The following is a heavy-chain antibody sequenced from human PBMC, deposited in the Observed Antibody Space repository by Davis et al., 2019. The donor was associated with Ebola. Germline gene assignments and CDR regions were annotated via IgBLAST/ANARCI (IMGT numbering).Heavy chain of an antibody. CDR2: IKQDGSEK. Sequence: PGGSLRLSCAASGFTFSSYWMSWVRQAPGKGLEWVANIKQDGSEKYYVDSVKGRFTISRDNAKNSLYLQMNSLRAEDTAVYYCARDGSGYYDSSGYSHFDYWGQGTLVTVSS. J-gene: IGHJ4*02. D-gene: IGHD3-22*01. V-gene: IGHV3-7*01. CDR3: ARDGSGYYDSSGYSHFDY. CDR1: GFTFSSYW.